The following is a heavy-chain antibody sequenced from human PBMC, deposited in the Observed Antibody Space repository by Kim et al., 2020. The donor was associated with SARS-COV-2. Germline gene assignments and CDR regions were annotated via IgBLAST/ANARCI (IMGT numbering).Heavy chain of an antibody. J-gene: IGHJ4*02. V-gene: IGHV3-30*18. CDR1: GFTFSSYG. CDR2: ISYDGSNK. Sequence: GGSLRLSCAASGFTFSSYGMHWVRQAPGKGLEWVAVISYDGSNKYYADSVKGRFTISRDNSKNTLYLQMNSLRAEDTAVYYCAKTGWPENTPHYYFDYWGQGTLVTVSS. CDR3: AKTGWPENTPHYYFDY. D-gene: IGHD6-19*01.